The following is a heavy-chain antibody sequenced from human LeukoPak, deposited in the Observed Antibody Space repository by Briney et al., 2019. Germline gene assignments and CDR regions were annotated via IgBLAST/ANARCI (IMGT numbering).Heavy chain of an antibody. CDR3: ATVAVIRGVTYFDY. CDR2: VSLAGQT. Sequence: PSETLSLTCAVYGGSFSGYYWSWIRQPPGQGLEWIGEVSLAGQTNYNPSLNGRVTMSLDESSNQLSLKLTSVTAADTAVYYCATVAVIRGVTYFDYWGQGTLVTVSS. V-gene: IGHV4-34*01. CDR1: GGSFSGYY. J-gene: IGHJ4*02. D-gene: IGHD3-10*01.